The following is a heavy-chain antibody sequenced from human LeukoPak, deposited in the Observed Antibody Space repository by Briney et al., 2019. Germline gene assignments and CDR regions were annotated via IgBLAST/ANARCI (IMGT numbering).Heavy chain of an antibody. CDR3: ASCQGFYGSGSYYTIDY. J-gene: IGHJ4*02. Sequence: GGSLRLSCAASGFTFSTYAMTWVRQAPGKGLEWVSSISGSSGDTYYADSVKGRFTISRDNSKNTLYLQMNNLRAEDTAVYYCASCQGFYGSGSYYTIDYWGQGTLVTVSS. CDR2: ISGSSGDT. D-gene: IGHD3-10*01. CDR1: GFTFSTYA. V-gene: IGHV3-23*01.